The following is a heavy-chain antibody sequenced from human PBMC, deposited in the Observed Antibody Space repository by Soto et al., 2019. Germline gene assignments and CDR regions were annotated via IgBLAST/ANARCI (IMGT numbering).Heavy chain of an antibody. D-gene: IGHD1-1*01. V-gene: IGHV4-4*07. Sequence: PSETLSLTCSVSGADINTYSWTWIRQPAGKGLEWIGRIYTSASINYNPSLKGRVTLSVDTSTNQVSLRLASVTAADTAIYYCARDREDGYNLYYGMDVWGQGNTVTVSS. CDR2: IYTSASI. CDR1: GADINTYS. J-gene: IGHJ6*02. CDR3: ARDREDGYNLYYGMDV.